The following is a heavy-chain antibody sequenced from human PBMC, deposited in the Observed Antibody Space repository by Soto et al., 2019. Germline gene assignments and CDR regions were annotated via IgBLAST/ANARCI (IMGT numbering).Heavy chain of an antibody. CDR3: ASSGFVRQLVQKDWYFDL. CDR2: MNPNSGNT. CDR1: GYTFTSYD. V-gene: IGHV1-8*01. D-gene: IGHD6-13*01. Sequence: QVQLVQSGAEVKKPGASVKVSCKASGYTFTSYDINWVRQATGQGLEWMGWMNPNSGNTGYAQKFQGRVTMTRNTSISTAYMELSSLRSEDTAVYYCASSGFVRQLVQKDWYFDLWGRGTLVTVSS. J-gene: IGHJ2*01.